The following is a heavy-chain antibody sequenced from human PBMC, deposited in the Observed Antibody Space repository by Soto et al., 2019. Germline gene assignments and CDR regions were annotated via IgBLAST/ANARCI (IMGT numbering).Heavy chain of an antibody. J-gene: IGHJ4*02. V-gene: IGHV3-30*18. CDR2: ISYDGSNK. Sequence: GGSLILSCASSGFTFSSYFMHWVRQAPGKGLEWVAVISYDGSNKYYADSVKGRFTISRDNSKNTLYLQMNSLRAEDTAVYYCAKGGLVVVVITYFDYWGQGTLVNVSS. D-gene: IGHD3-22*01. CDR1: GFTFSSYF. CDR3: AKGGLVVVVITYFDY.